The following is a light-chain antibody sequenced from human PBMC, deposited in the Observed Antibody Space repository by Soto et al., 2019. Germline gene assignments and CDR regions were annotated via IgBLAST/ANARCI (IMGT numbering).Light chain of an antibody. CDR2: DAS. CDR3: QQYNNWPPLT. CDR1: LSVGSK. V-gene: IGKV3-15*01. Sequence: ETVMTQSPATLSVSPGDRATLSCGASLSVGSKLAWYQKKPGQAPRLLIYDASTRATGISARFSGSGSGTEFTLTISSLQSEDFAVYYCQQYNNWPPLTFGGGTKVEIK. J-gene: IGKJ4*01.